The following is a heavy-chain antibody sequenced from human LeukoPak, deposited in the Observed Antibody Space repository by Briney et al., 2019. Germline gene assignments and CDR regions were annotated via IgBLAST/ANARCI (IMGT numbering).Heavy chain of an antibody. V-gene: IGHV3-30*02. CDR3: AKDSAQVKLKYDYVWGSYRYTFDY. D-gene: IGHD3-16*02. CDR1: GFTLSNHW. Sequence: GGSLRLSCAASGFTLSNHWMIWVRQAPGKGLEWVAFIRYDGSNKYYADSVKGRFTISRDNSKNTLYLQMNSLRAEDTAVYYCAKDSAQVKLKYDYVWGSYRYTFDYWGQGTLVTVSS. CDR2: IRYDGSNK. J-gene: IGHJ4*02.